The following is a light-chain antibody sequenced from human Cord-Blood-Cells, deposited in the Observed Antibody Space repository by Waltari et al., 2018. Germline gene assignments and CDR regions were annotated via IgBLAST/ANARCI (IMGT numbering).Light chain of an antibody. V-gene: IGLV2-23*01. J-gene: IGLJ1*01. CDR2: EGS. Sequence: QSALTQPPSVSGSPAQSITISCTGTRSVVGRFNLVSWYQQHPDKAPKLMIYEGSKRPSGVSNRFCGAKSGNTASLTISGLQAEDEADYYCCSYAGSSTYVCGTGTKVTVL. CDR3: CSYAGSSTYV. CDR1: RSVVGRFNL.